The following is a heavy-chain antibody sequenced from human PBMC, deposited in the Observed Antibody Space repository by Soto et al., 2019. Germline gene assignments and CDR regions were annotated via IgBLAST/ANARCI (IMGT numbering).Heavy chain of an antibody. CDR1: GFTFSTYA. V-gene: IGHV3-23*01. CDR3: AREARIVGATTSWFDP. J-gene: IGHJ5*02. D-gene: IGHD1-26*01. Sequence: GGSLRLSCAASGFTFSTYAMSWVRQAPGKGLVWVSGIYSSGGGIFYADSVKGRFTISRDNAKNMLYLQMNSLRAEDTAVYYCAREARIVGATTSWFDPWGQGTLVTVSS. CDR2: IYSSGGGI.